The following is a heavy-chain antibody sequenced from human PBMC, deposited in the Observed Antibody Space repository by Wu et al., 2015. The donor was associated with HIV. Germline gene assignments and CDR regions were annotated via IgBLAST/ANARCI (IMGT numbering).Heavy chain of an antibody. CDR1: GGAFDNYS. Sequence: QVQLVQSGAEVRKPGSSVKVSCKASGGAFDNYSVAWVRQAPGRGLEWMGGISPIFGMANYGHNFKNKSLHYHERIQRAHLXGLEQSLKSEDTAVYYCARGGGKSEIEIDAFDIVGPGVNNGHRL. D-gene: IGHD3-16*01. CDR2: ISPIFGMA. J-gene: IGHJ3*02. CDR3: ARGGGKSEIEIDAFDI. V-gene: IGHV1-69*05.